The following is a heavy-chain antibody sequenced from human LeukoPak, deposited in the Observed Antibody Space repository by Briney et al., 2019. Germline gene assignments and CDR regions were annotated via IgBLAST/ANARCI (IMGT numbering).Heavy chain of an antibody. CDR2: IYSGGNT. CDR1: GFSVSYSY. CDR3: TRLYSGSHV. J-gene: IGHJ4*02. Sequence: GSLRLSCAASGFSVSYSYMSWVRQAPGMGLEWVSVIYSGGNTHYADSVKGRFIISRDNSKNTLDLQMNSLKDEDTGVYYCTRLYSGSHVWGQGTLVTVSS. V-gene: IGHV3-66*02. D-gene: IGHD1-26*01.